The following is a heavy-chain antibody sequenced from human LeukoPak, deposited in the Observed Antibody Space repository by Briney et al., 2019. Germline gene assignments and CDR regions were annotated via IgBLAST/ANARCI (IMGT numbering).Heavy chain of an antibody. V-gene: IGHV3-21*01. J-gene: IGHJ4*02. CDR3: ARDLGHIDWSSTSCSSFDY. CDR2: ISSSSSYI. D-gene: IGHD2-2*01. Sequence: GGSLRLSCAASGFTFSSYSMNWVRQAPGKGLEWVSSISSSSSYIYYADSVKGRFTISRDNAKNSLYLQMNSLRAEDTAVYYCARDLGHIDWSSTSCSSFDYWGQGTLVTVSS. CDR1: GFTFSSYS.